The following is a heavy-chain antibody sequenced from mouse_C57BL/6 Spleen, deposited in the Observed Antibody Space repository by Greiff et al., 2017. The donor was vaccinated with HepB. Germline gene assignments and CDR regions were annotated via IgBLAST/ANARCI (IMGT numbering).Heavy chain of an antibody. CDR2: ISSGGDYI. D-gene: IGHD2-3*01. CDR3: TRGDGYFCFDY. CDR1: GFTFSSYA. V-gene: IGHV5-9-1*02. J-gene: IGHJ2*01. Sequence: EVNLVESGAGLVKPGGSLKLSCAASGFTFSSYAMSWVRQTPEKRLEWVAYISSGGDYIYYAETVKGRFTISRDNARNTLYLQMSSLKSEDTAMYYCTRGDGYFCFDYWGQGTTLTVSS.